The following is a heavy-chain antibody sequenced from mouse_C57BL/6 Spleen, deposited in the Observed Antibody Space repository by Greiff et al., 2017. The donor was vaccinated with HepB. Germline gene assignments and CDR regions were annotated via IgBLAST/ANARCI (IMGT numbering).Heavy chain of an antibody. D-gene: IGHD2-3*01. CDR3: ARGRWLLN. V-gene: IGHV1-43*01. J-gene: IGHJ3*01. CDR2: INPSTGGT. CDR1: GYSFTGYY. Sequence: EVQLQQSGPELVKPGASVKISCKASGYSFTGYYMHWVKQSSEKSLEWIGEINPSTGGTSYNQKFKGKATLTVDKSSSTAYMQLKSLTSEDSAVYYCARGRWLLNWGQGTLVTVSA.